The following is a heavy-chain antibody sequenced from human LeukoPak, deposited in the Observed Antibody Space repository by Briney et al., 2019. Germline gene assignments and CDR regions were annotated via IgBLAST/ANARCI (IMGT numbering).Heavy chain of an antibody. CDR2: ISYDGSNK. V-gene: IGHV3-30*19. CDR3: ARVNSGWYSGFDY. D-gene: IGHD6-19*01. CDR1: GFTFSSYG. Sequence: GGSLRLSCAASGFTFSSYGMHWVRQAPGKGLEWVAVISYDGSNKYYADSVKGRLTISRDNSKNTLYLQMNSLRAEDTAVYYCARVNSGWYSGFDYWGQGTLVTVSS. J-gene: IGHJ4*02.